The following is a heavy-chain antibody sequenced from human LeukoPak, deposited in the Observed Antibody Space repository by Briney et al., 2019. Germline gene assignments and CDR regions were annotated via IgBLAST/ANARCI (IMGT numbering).Heavy chain of an antibody. D-gene: IGHD4-17*01. CDR1: GGSFSGYY. CDR3: ARGGGDYPVAY. Sequence: PSETLSLTCAVYGGSFSGYYWSWIRQPPGKGLEWIGEINHSGGTNYNPSLKSRVTISVDTSKNQFSLKLSSVTAADTAVYYCARGGGDYPVAYWGQGTLVTVSS. CDR2: INHSGGT. V-gene: IGHV4-34*01. J-gene: IGHJ4*02.